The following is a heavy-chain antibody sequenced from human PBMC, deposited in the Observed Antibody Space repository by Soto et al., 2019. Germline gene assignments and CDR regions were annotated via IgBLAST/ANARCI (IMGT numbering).Heavy chain of an antibody. CDR1: GGTCSSYA. Sequence: SVKVSCKASGGTCSSYAISWVRQAPGQGLEWMGGIIPIFGTANYAQKFQGRVTITADESTSTAYMELSSLRSEDTAVYYCASSIAVAGNYYYYGMDVWGQGTTVTVSS. CDR3: ASSIAVAGNYYYYGMDV. J-gene: IGHJ6*02. CDR2: IIPIFGTA. V-gene: IGHV1-69*13. D-gene: IGHD6-19*01.